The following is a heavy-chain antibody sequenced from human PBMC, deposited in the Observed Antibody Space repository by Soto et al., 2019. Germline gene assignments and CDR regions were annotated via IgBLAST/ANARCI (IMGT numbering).Heavy chain of an antibody. J-gene: IGHJ4*02. CDR2: IIPIFGTA. V-gene: IGHV1-69*13. D-gene: IGHD1-7*01. Sequence: ASVKVSCKASGGTFSSYAISWVRQAPGQGLEWMGGIIPIFGTANYAQKFKGRVTITADESTSTAYIELSSLRSDDTAVYYCARELELGHFDYWGQGTLVTVSS. CDR3: ARELELGHFDY. CDR1: GGTFSSYA.